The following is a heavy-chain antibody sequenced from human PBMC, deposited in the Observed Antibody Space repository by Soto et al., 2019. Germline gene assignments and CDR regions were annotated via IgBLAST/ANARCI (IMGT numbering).Heavy chain of an antibody. V-gene: IGHV3-53*01. J-gene: IGHJ6*02. CDR1: GFTVSSNY. CDR2: IYSGGST. Sequence: GSLRLSCAASGFTVSSNYMSWVRQAPGKGLEWVSVIYSGGSTYYADSVKGRFTISRDNSKNTLYLQMNSLRAEDTAVYYCARETRGSSSWYYYYGMDVRAQGTTVPVAS. D-gene: IGHD6-13*01. CDR3: ARETRGSSSWYYYYGMDV.